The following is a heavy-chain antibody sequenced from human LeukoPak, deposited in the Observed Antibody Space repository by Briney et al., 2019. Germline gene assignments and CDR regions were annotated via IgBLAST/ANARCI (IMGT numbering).Heavy chain of an antibody. Sequence: ASVKVSCKASGGTFSSYAISWVRQAPGQGLEWMGGIIPIFGTANYAQKFQGRVTITADESTSTAYMELSSLRSEDTAVYYCARGPFGYYGSGSPTLDYMDVWGKGTTVTISS. J-gene: IGHJ6*03. CDR2: IIPIFGTA. CDR3: ARGPFGYYGSGSPTLDYMDV. D-gene: IGHD3-10*01. V-gene: IGHV1-69*13. CDR1: GGTFSSYA.